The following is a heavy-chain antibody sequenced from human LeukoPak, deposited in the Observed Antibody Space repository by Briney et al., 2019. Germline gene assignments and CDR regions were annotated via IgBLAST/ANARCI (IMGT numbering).Heavy chain of an antibody. J-gene: IGHJ6*02. CDR2: IIPILGIA. CDR3: ARDSHSRYYYYYGMDV. D-gene: IGHD4-11*01. CDR1: GGTFCSYA. Sequence: GSSVKVSCKASGGTFCSYAISWLRQAPGQGLEWMGRIIPILGIANYAQKFQGRVTITADKSTSTAYMELSSLRSEDTAVYYCARDSHSRYYYYYGMDVWGQGTTVTVSS. V-gene: IGHV1-69*04.